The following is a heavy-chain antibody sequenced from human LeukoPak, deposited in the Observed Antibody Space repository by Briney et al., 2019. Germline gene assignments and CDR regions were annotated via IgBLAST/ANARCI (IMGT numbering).Heavy chain of an antibody. CDR3: ARDLALYSSGFGNY. D-gene: IGHD6-19*01. V-gene: IGHV3-21*01. Sequence: GGSLRLSCAASGFTFSSYSMNWVRQAPGKGLEWVSSISSSSSYIYHADSVKGRFTISRDNAKNSLYLQMNSLRAEDTAVYYCARDLALYSSGFGNYWGQGTLVTVSS. J-gene: IGHJ4*02. CDR1: GFTFSSYS. CDR2: ISSSSSYI.